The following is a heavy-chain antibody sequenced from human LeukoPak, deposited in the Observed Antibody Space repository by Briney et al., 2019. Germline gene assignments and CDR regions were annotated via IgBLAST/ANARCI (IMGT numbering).Heavy chain of an antibody. J-gene: IGHJ4*02. Sequence: PSETLSLTCAVSGHSISIGYYWGWIRQPPGAGLDWTGRIYHSGSTYYNPSPKSRHTIPVDTSKNQFSVMLRSVTCPDSGAFFCARYYYDSSGYSTAYTDYWGQGTLVTVSS. V-gene: IGHV4-38-2*01. CDR2: IYHSGST. D-gene: IGHD3-22*01. CDR3: ARYYYDSSGYSTAYTDY. CDR1: GHSISIGYY.